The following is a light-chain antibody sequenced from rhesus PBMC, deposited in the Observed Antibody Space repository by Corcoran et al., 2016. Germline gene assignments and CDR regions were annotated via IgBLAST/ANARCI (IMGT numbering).Light chain of an antibody. Sequence: EILMTQAPTTLSLSPGERAILSCMASQRVSSNLAWYQQKQGQAPRLLIHGQSSRATGIPDRFSGSGSGTYFTLTMRSLEPDGFAVYFYQQDNDWTLTFGGGTKVEI. J-gene: IGKJ4*01. V-gene: IGKV3-42*02. CDR3: QQDNDWTLT. CDR2: GQS. CDR1: QRVSSN.